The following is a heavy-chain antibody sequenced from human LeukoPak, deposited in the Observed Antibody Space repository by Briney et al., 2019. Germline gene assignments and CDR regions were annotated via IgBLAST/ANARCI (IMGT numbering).Heavy chain of an antibody. V-gene: IGHV1-46*01. Sequence: ASVKVSCKASGYTFTSYYMHWVRQAPGQGLEWMGIINPSGGSTSYAQKFQGRVTMTRDMSTSTVYMELSSLRSEDTAVYYCARADRREMATIRLADYWGQGTLVTVSS. CDR3: ARADRREMATIRLADY. J-gene: IGHJ4*02. CDR1: GYTFTSYY. D-gene: IGHD5-24*01. CDR2: INPSGGST.